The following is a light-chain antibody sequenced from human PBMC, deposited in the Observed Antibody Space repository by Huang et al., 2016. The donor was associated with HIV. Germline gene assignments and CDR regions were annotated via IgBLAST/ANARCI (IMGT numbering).Light chain of an antibody. J-gene: IGKJ2*02. Sequence: IVMTQTPLSLSVTPGQPTTISCKSNQSLLHSDGKTYLYWYLQRPGQSPQLLIYEVSSRSSGVPDRVSGSGSGTDFTLKISRVEAGDVGVYYCMQSIHLRTFGQGTKLEIK. CDR3: MQSIHLRT. CDR2: EVS. CDR1: QSLLHSDGKTY. V-gene: IGKV2-29*02.